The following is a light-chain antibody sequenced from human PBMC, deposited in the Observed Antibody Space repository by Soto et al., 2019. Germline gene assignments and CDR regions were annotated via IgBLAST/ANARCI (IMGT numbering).Light chain of an antibody. Sequence: EIVLTQSPGTLSLSPAERATLSRRASQTISSNYFAWYQQKPGQAPRLLIYGASSRATGIPDRFSGSGSGTDFTLTISRLEPEDFAVYYCQQYGRSPQPFGQGTKVDIK. J-gene: IGKJ1*01. CDR3: QQYGRSPQP. CDR1: QTISSNY. V-gene: IGKV3-20*01. CDR2: GAS.